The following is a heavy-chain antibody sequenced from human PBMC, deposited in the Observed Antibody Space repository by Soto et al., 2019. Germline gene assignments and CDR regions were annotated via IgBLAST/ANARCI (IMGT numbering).Heavy chain of an antibody. CDR3: ARVSAPWYYYDRDAFDI. CDR2: ISYDGSNK. J-gene: IGHJ3*02. D-gene: IGHD3-22*01. Sequence: GGSLRLSCAASGFTFSSYAMHWVRQAPGKGLEWVAVISYDGSNKYYADSVKGRFTISRDNSKNTLYLQMNSLRAEDTAVYYCARVSAPWYYYDRDAFDIWGQGTMVTVSS. CDR1: GFTFSSYA. V-gene: IGHV3-30-3*01.